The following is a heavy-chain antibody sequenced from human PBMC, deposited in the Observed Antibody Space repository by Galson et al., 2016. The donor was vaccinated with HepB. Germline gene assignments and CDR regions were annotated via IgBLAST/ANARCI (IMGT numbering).Heavy chain of an antibody. CDR2: IYNSGST. Sequence: TLSLTCTVSGGSISSGGYYWSWFRQHPGKGLEWMGYIYNSGSTSYNPSLKSRVTISVDTSQNQFSLRLSSVTAADTAVNYCVAAARISKYYGMDVWGQGTTVTVSS. D-gene: IGHD6-13*01. CDR1: GGSISSGGYY. V-gene: IGHV4-31*03. J-gene: IGHJ6*02. CDR3: VAAARISKYYGMDV.